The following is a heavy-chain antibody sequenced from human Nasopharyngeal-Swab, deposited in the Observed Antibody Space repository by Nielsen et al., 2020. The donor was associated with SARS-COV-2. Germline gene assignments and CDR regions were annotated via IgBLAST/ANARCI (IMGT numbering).Heavy chain of an antibody. D-gene: IGHD3-22*01. Sequence: SETLSLTCTVSGGSISSYYRSWIRQPPGKGLEWIGYIYYSGSTNYNPSLKSRVTISVDTSKNQFSLKLSSVTAADTAVYYCARFRDYYDSSGYYLDAFDIWGQGTMVTVSS. CDR1: GGSISSYY. J-gene: IGHJ3*02. CDR3: ARFRDYYDSSGYYLDAFDI. CDR2: IYYSGST. V-gene: IGHV4-59*08.